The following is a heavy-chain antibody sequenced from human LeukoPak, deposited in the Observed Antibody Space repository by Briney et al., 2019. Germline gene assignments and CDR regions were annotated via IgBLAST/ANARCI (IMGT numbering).Heavy chain of an antibody. J-gene: IGHJ4*02. CDR2: INHSGGT. V-gene: IGHV4-34*01. D-gene: IGHD2-2*01. CDR1: GGSFGGYY. CDR3: ARAPANGPAARIFDY. Sequence: SETLSLTCAVYGGSFGGYYWSWIRQPPGKGLEWIGEINHSGGTNYNPSLKSRVTISVDTSKNQFSLKLSSVTAADTAVYYCARAPANGPAARIFDYWGQGTLVTVSS.